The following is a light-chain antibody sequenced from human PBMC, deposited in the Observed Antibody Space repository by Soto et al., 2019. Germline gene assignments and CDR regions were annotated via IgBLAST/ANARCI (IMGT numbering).Light chain of an antibody. V-gene: IGLV3-21*02. CDR3: QVWDSSSDRGV. CDR1: NIGSKN. Sequence: SYELTQPPSVSVAPGQTARITCGGNNIGSKNVHWYQQKPGQAPVLVVYDDSDRPSGIPDRFSGSNSGNTAALTISRVEAGDEAGYYCQVWDSSSDRGVFGGGTQLTVL. J-gene: IGLJ3*02. CDR2: DDS.